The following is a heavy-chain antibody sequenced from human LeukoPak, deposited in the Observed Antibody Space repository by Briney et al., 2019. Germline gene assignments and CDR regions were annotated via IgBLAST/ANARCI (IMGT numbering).Heavy chain of an antibody. CDR3: ARKASFRGSYYYYYYGMDV. CDR2: INHSGST. J-gene: IGHJ6*02. V-gene: IGHV4-34*01. CDR1: GGSFSGYY. Sequence: SETLSLTCAVYGGSFSGYYWSWIRQPPGKGLEWIGEINHSGSTNYNPSLKSRVTISVDTSKNQFSLKLSSVTAADTAVYYCARKASFRGSYYYYYYGMDVWGQGTTVTVSS. D-gene: IGHD3-10*01.